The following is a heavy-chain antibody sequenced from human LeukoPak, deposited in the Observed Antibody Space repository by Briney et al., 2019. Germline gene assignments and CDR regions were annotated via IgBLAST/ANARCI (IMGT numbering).Heavy chain of an antibody. CDR2: IGGSGDTA. D-gene: IGHD1-26*01. J-gene: IGHJ4*02. V-gene: IGHV3-23*01. Sequence: GGSLRLSCAASGFTFSNYAMTWVRQAPGKGLEWVSAIGGSGDTASYADSVKGRFTISRDNSKNTLYLQMNSLRAEGTAVYYCANFRVGATGDSWGQGTLVTVSS. CDR1: GFTFSNYA. CDR3: ANFRVGATGDS.